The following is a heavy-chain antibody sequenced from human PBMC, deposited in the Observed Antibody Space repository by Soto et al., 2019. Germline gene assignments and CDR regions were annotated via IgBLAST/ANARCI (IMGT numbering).Heavy chain of an antibody. D-gene: IGHD5-12*01. J-gene: IGHJ4*02. CDR3: ARLKRDGYNSFDY. CDR2: IFSTDEK. Sequence: QVTLKESGPVLGKPTETLTLTCTVSGFSLINARMGVSWIRQPPGKALEWLAHIFSTDEKSYSTSLKSRLTISKYTSKRQVVLTMTNMDPVDTATYYCARLKRDGYNSFDYWGQGTMVTVSS. CDR1: GFSLINARMG. V-gene: IGHV2-26*01.